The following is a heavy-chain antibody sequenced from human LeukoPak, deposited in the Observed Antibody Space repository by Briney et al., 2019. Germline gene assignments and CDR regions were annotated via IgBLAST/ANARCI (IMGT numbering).Heavy chain of an antibody. J-gene: IGHJ5*02. CDR3: ARGDFFLDP. D-gene: IGHD3-3*01. V-gene: IGHV4-39*07. Sequence: SETLSLTCTVTAGSISSSRYYWGWIRKPPGKGLEWIGSIYYSGSTYYNPSLKSRVTISVDTSKNQFSLKLSSVTAADTAVYYCARGDFFLDPWGQGTLVTVSS. CDR1: AGSISSSRYY. CDR2: IYYSGST.